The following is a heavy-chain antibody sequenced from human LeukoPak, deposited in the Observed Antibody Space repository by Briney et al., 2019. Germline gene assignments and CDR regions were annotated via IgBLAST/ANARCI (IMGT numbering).Heavy chain of an antibody. J-gene: IGHJ4*02. CDR3: AKETGGYDSSGYYFDY. Sequence: GGSLRLSCAASGFTFSSYAMHWVRQAPGKGLEWVSAISGSGGSTYYADSVKGRFTISRDNSKNTLYLQMNSLRAEDTAVYYCAKETGGYDSSGYYFDYWGQGTLVTVSS. CDR2: ISGSGGST. V-gene: IGHV3-23*01. D-gene: IGHD3-22*01. CDR1: GFTFSSYA.